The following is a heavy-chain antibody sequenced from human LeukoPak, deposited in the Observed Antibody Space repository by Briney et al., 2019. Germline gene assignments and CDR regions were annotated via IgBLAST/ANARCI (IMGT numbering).Heavy chain of an antibody. CDR2: IYYSGST. D-gene: IGHD6-19*01. CDR1: GYSISSGYY. CDR3: ARSDDPIAVAGIDY. Sequence: SETLSLTCTVSGYSISSGYYWGWIRQPPGKGLEWIGYIYYSGSTNYNPSLKSRVTISVDTSKNQFSLKLSSVTAADTAVYYCARSDDPIAVAGIDYWGQGTLVTVSS. J-gene: IGHJ4*02. V-gene: IGHV4-38-2*02.